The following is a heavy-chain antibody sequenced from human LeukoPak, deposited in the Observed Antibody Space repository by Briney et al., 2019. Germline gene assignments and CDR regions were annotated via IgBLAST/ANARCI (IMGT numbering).Heavy chain of an antibody. J-gene: IGHJ4*02. CDR1: GGSLSSYY. D-gene: IGHD2-2*01. V-gene: IGHV4-59*08. Sequence: SETLSLTCTVSGGSLSSYYWSWIRQPPGKGLEWIGYIYYSGSTNYNPSLKSRVTISVDTSKNQFSLKLTSVTAADTAVYYCARLGIGVVPSAMLGDYYFDYWGQGTLVTVSS. CDR3: ARLGIGVVPSAMLGDYYFDY. CDR2: IYYSGST.